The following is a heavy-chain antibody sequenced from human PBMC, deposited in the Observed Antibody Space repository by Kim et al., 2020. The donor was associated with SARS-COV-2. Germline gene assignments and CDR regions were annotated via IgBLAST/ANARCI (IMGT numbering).Heavy chain of an antibody. CDR1: GFTFNNYA. CDR2: VTSTGAGT. Sequence: GGSLRLSCAASGFTFNNYAMSWVRQAPGRGLEWVSSVTSTGAGTYYADSARGRFTISRDSSKNTLYLHLTSLRVEDTAVYYCVRVADHGGGYYDYWGRGTLVTVSS. D-gene: IGHD2-15*01. CDR3: VRVADHGGGYYDY. J-gene: IGHJ4*02. V-gene: IGHV3-23*01.